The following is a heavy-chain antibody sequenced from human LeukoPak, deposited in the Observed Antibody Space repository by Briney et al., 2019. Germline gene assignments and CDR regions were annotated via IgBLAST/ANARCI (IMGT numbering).Heavy chain of an antibody. Sequence: KAGGSLRLSCAASGFTFSSYSMNWVRQAPGKGLEWVSSISSSSSYIYYADSVKGRFTISRDNAKNSLYLQMNSLRAEDTAVYYCARSFTPEWLVQGTFDYWGQGTLVTVSS. J-gene: IGHJ4*02. CDR1: GFTFSSYS. D-gene: IGHD6-19*01. V-gene: IGHV3-21*01. CDR2: ISSSSSYI. CDR3: ARSFTPEWLVQGTFDY.